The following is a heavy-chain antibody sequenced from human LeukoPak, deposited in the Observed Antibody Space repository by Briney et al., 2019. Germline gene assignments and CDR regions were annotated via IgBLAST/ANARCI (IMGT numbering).Heavy chain of an antibody. J-gene: IGHJ4*02. V-gene: IGHV3-53*04. CDR1: GFTVSSNY. Sequence: GGSLRLSCAASGFTVSSNYMSWVRQAPGKGLEWVSVIYSGGSTYYADSVKGRFTISRHNSKNTLYLQMNSLRAEDTAVYYCAKAMGGTYYDFWSGYWTGYFDYWGQGTLVTVSS. CDR3: AKAMGGTYYDFWSGYWTGYFDY. CDR2: IYSGGST. D-gene: IGHD3-3*01.